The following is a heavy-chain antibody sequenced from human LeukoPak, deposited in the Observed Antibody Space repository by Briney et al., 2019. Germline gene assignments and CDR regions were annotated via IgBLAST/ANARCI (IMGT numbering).Heavy chain of an antibody. J-gene: IGHJ1*01. CDR2: ISYDGPNK. D-gene: IGHD2-15*01. V-gene: IGHV3-30*18. CDR3: AKDFAKYCSGGCDFQD. CDR1: GFTFSNYA. Sequence: GGSLRLSCAASGFTFSNYAMHWVRQAPGKGLEWVAVISYDGPNKYYADSVKGRFTISRDNSMNTLFLQMNSLRAEDTAVYYCAKDFAKYCSGGCDFQDWGQGTLVTVSS.